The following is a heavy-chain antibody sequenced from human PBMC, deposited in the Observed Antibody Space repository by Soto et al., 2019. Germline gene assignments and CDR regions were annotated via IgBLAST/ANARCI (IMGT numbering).Heavy chain of an antibody. CDR3: ARAWDCSSTSCSPPGVSLYAFDI. J-gene: IGHJ3*02. Sequence: QVQLVQSGAEVKKPGASVKVSCKASGYTFTGYYMHWVRQAPGQGLEWMGWINPNSGGTNYAQKFQGWVTMTRDTSISTAYMELSRLRSDDTAVYYCARAWDCSSTSCSPPGVSLYAFDIWGQGTMVTVSS. CDR2: INPNSGGT. D-gene: IGHD2-2*01. CDR1: GYTFTGYY. V-gene: IGHV1-2*04.